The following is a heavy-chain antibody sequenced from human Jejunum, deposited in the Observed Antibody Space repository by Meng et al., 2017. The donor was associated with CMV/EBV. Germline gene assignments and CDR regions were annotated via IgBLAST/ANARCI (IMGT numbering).Heavy chain of an antibody. D-gene: IGHD3/OR15-3a*01. V-gene: IGHV3-74*01. CDR2: ITDDGIT. Sequence: EGQLVESGGGLVQPGGSLRLSCAASGFTFTTYWMHWVRQEPGKGLLWVARITDDGITNYADFVKGRFTISRDNAKNTLYLQLNSLRPEDTAVYYCTGLDYWGQGTLVTVSS. J-gene: IGHJ4*02. CDR3: TGLDY. CDR1: GFTFTTYW.